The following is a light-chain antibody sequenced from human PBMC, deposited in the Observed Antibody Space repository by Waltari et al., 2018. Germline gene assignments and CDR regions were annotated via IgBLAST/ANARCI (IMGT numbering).Light chain of an antibody. CDR3: CSYAGSSTVV. V-gene: IGLV2-23*01. CDR1: SSDLGSYNL. Sequence: QSALTQPASVSGSPGQSITIPCTGTSSDLGSYNLVSWYQQHPGKAPNLMIYEGSKRPSGVSNRFSGSKSGNTASLTISGLQAEDEADYYCCSYAGSSTVVFGGGTKLTVL. J-gene: IGLJ2*01. CDR2: EGS.